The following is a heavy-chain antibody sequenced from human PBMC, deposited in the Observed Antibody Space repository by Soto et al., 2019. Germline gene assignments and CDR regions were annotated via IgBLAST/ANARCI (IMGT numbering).Heavy chain of an antibody. V-gene: IGHV4-59*01. D-gene: IGHD3-9*01. J-gene: IGHJ6*02. CDR2: MYYTGST. Sequence: SETLSLTCTVSGGSISNSYWSWIRQPPGKGLEWIGYMYYTGSTSYNPSLKSRVTISVDRSKNQFSLKLSSVTAADTAVYYCARDRKYDILTGSDYYYAMDVRGQGTTVTVSS. CDR3: ARDRKYDILTGSDYYYAMDV. CDR1: GGSISNSY.